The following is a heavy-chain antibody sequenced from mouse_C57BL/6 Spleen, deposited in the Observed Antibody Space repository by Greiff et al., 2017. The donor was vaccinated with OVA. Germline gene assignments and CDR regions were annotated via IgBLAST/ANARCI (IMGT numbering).Heavy chain of an antibody. Sequence: EVKLMESGPELVKPGDSVKISCKASGYSFTGYFMNWVMQSHGKSLEWIGRINPYNGDTFYNQKFKGKATLTVDKSSSTAHMELRSLTSEDSAVYYCAKDSNYPYYFDYWGQGTTLTVSS. CDR2: INPYNGDT. J-gene: IGHJ2*01. CDR1: GYSFTGYF. CDR3: AKDSNYPYYFDY. D-gene: IGHD2-5*01. V-gene: IGHV1-20*01.